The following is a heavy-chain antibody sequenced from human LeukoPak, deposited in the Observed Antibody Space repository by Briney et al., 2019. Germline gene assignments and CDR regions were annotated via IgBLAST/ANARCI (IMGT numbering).Heavy chain of an antibody. V-gene: IGHV4-59*01. CDR3: ARGPIYDSSGYYSY. Sequence: SETLSLTCTVSGGSISSYYWSWIRQPPGKGLEWIGYIYYSGSTNYNPSLKSRVTISVDTSKNQFSLKLSSVTAADTAVYYCARGPIYDSSGYYSYWGQGTLVTVSS. D-gene: IGHD3-22*01. J-gene: IGHJ4*02. CDR1: GGSISSYY. CDR2: IYYSGST.